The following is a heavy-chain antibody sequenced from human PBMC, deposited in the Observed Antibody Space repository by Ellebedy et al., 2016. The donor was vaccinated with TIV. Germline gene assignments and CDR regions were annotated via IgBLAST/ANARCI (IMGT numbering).Heavy chain of an antibody. CDR1: GFTFDDYT. D-gene: IGHD1-1*01. CDR2: ISWNGAST. CDR3: APVASGTSTSFDY. Sequence: GESLKISCAASGFTFDDYTMHWVRQPPGKGLEWVALISWNGASTHYADSVKGRFTISRDNSESLLYLQMSSLRTEDTALYYCAPVASGTSTSFDYWGQGTLVTVSS. V-gene: IGHV3-43*01. J-gene: IGHJ4*02.